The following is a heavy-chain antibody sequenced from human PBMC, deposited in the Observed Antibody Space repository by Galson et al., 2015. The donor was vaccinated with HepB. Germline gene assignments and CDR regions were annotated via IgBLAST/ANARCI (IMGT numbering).Heavy chain of an antibody. D-gene: IGHD2-2*03. V-gene: IGHV1-69*02. Sequence: SVKVSCKASGGTFSSYTISWVRQAPGQGLEWMGRIIPILGIANYAQKFQGRVTITADKSTSTAYMELSSLRSEDTAVYYCAGGRVDIVVVPAAGSDITYYYYYGMDVWGQGTTVTVSS. CDR1: GGTFSSYT. CDR3: AGGRVDIVVVPAAGSDITYYYYYGMDV. J-gene: IGHJ6*02. CDR2: IIPILGIA.